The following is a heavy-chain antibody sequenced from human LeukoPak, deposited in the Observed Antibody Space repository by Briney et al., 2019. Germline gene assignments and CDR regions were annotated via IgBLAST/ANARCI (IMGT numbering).Heavy chain of an antibody. J-gene: IGHJ3*02. CDR1: GFTFSSYA. CDR3: AKDLPYYYDSSAFET. Sequence: PGGSLRLSCAASGFTFSSYAMSWVRQAPGKGLEWVSVISYSDGSTNYADSVTGRFTISRDNSKNTLYLQMNSLRAEDTAVYYCAKDLPYYYDSSAFETWGQGTMVTVSS. D-gene: IGHD3-22*01. CDR2: ISYSDGST. V-gene: IGHV3-23*01.